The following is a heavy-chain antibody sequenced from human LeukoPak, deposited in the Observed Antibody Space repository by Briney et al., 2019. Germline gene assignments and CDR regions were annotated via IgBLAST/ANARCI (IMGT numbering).Heavy chain of an antibody. CDR1: GFTVSSNY. CDR3: AREGIVASFRLGYFDY. CDR2: IYSGGST. J-gene: IGHJ4*02. V-gene: IGHV3-66*01. D-gene: IGHD5-12*01. Sequence: GGSLRLSCAASGFTVSSNYMSWVRQAPGKGLEWVSVIYSGGSTYYADSVKGRFTISRDNSKNTLYLQMNSLRAEDTAVYYCAREGIVASFRLGYFDYWGQGTLVTVPS.